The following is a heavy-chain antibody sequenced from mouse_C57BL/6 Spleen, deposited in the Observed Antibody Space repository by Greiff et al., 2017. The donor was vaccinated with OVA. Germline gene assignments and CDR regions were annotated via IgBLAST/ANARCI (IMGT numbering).Heavy chain of an antibody. D-gene: IGHD1-1*01. J-gene: IGHJ2*01. CDR1: GYTFTSYW. V-gene: IGHV1-64*01. CDR2: IHPNSGST. Sequence: VQLQQPGAELVKPGASVKLSCKASGYTFTSYWMHWVKQRPGQGLEWIGMIHPNSGSTNYNEKFKSKATLTVDKSSSTAYMQLSSLTSEDSAVYYCARVHGSSYSLAYWGQGTTLTVSS. CDR3: ARVHGSSYSLAY.